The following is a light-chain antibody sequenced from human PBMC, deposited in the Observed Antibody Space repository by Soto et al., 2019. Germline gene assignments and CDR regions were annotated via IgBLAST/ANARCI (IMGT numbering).Light chain of an antibody. Sequence: QSALTQPPSASGSPGQSVTISCTGTSSDVGGYNYVSWYQQHPGKAPKLMIYEVSTRPSGVPDRFSGSKSGNTASLTVSGLQAEDEADYYCSSYAGNNNLVFGGGTQLTVL. J-gene: IGLJ2*01. CDR2: EVS. V-gene: IGLV2-8*01. CDR1: SSDVGGYNY. CDR3: SSYAGNNNLV.